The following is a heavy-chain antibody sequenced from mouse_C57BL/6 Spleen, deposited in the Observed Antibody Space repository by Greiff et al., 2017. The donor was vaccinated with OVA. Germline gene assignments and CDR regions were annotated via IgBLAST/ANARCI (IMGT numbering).Heavy chain of an antibody. CDR2: ISSGSSTI. CDR1: GFTFSDYG. J-gene: IGHJ3*01. D-gene: IGHD1-1*01. Sequence: EVKLMESGGGLVKPGGSLKLSCAASGFTFSDYGMHWVRQAPEKGLEWVAYISSGSSTIYYAEPVKGRFTISRDNAKNTLFLQMTSLRSEDTAMYYCARPYGSSPAWFAYWGQGTLVTVSA. V-gene: IGHV5-17*01. CDR3: ARPYGSSPAWFAY.